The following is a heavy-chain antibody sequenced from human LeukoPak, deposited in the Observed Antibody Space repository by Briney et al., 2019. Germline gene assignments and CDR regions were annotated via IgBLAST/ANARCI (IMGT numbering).Heavy chain of an antibody. CDR1: GFTFSSYS. J-gene: IGHJ4*02. V-gene: IGHV3-48*04. CDR3: ARSVTVDY. CDR2: ISSSASTI. Sequence: GGALRLSRAASGFTFSSYSMNWVRQAPGKGLESVSYISSSASTIYYADSVKGRFTISRDNAKNSLYLQMKSLRAEDTAVYYCARSVTVDYWGQGTLVTVSS. D-gene: IGHD2-21*02.